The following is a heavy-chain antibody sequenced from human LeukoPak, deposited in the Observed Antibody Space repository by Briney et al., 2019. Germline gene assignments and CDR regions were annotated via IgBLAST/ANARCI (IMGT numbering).Heavy chain of an antibody. CDR2: ISTSTTTI. V-gene: IGHV3-48*01. CDR1: GFTFSSYS. Sequence: PGGSLRLSCEASGFTFSSYSMNWVRQAPGKGLEWISYISTSTTTIYYANSVKGRFTISRDNAKNSLYLQMNSLRAEDTAVYYCARDPGYCGGDCYSKVYYYYYMDVWGKGTTVTVSS. J-gene: IGHJ6*03. D-gene: IGHD2-21*02. CDR3: ARDPGYCGGDCYSKVYYYYYMDV.